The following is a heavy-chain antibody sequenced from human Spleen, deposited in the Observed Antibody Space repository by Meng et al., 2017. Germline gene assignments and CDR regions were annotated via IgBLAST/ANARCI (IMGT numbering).Heavy chain of an antibody. Sequence: SETLSLTCTVSGGSISSDYWSWIRQPPGKGLDWIGYISYIGTTNYNPSLKSRVSISGDTSKNQFSLKLSSVTAADTAVYYCARDAYFQHWGQGTLVTVSS. CDR3: ARDAYFQH. CDR1: GGSISSDY. CDR2: ISYIGTT. J-gene: IGHJ1*01. V-gene: IGHV4-59*01.